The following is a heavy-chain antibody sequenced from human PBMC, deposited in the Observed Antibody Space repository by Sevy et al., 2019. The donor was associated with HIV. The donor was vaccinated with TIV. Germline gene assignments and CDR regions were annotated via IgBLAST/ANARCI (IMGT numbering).Heavy chain of an antibody. CDR2: ISGSGGST. J-gene: IGHJ3*02. CDR1: GFTFSSYA. CDR3: SGYYGSGSPRGNAFDT. D-gene: IGHD3-10*01. Sequence: GGSLRLSCAASGFTFSSYAMSWVRQAPGKGLEWVSAISGSGGSTYYADSVKGRFTITRDNAKNTLYLKMNSLRAEDTAVYYCSGYYGSGSPRGNAFDTWGQGTMVTVSS. V-gene: IGHV3-23*01.